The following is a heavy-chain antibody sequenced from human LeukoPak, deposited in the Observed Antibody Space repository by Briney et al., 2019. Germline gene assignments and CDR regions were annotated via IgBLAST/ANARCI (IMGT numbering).Heavy chain of an antibody. CDR1: GFTFSSYS. CDR3: ARDPGGTLGFDY. J-gene: IGHJ4*02. D-gene: IGHD1-1*01. CDR2: ISSSSSYI. Sequence: PGGSLRLSCAASGFTFSSYSMNWVRQAPGKGLGWVSSISSSSSYIYYADSVKGRFTISRDNAKNSLYLQMNSLRAEDTAVYYCARDPGGTLGFDYWGQGTLVTVSS. V-gene: IGHV3-21*01.